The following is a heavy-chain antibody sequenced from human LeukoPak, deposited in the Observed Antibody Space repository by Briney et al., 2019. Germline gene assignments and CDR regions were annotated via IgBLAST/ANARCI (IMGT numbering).Heavy chain of an antibody. D-gene: IGHD3-10*01. CDR3: ARLRVSGSYLYYFDY. Sequence: PSETLSLTCTVSNGSISSYHWSWVRQPPGKGLEWIGYILTSGTTNYNPSLKSRLTISVDTSKNRFTLKLGSVTAADTAVYYCARLRVSGSYLYYFDYWGQGTLVTVSS. CDR1: NGSISSYH. V-gene: IGHV4-4*09. CDR2: ILTSGTT. J-gene: IGHJ4*02.